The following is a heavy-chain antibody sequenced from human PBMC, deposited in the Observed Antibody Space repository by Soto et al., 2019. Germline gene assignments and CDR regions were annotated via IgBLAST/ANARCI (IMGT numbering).Heavy chain of an antibody. V-gene: IGHV1-18*01. CDR1: GYTFTGYG. CDR2: ISAYNGNT. CDR3: ARELTEYYYDSSGRLLVPNWFDP. D-gene: IGHD3-22*01. J-gene: IGHJ5*02. Sequence: GASVKVSCKASGYTFTGYGISWVRQAPGQGLEWMGWISAYNGNTNYAQKLQGRVTMTTDTSTSTAYMELRSLRSEDTAVYYCARELTEYYYDSSGRLLVPNWFDPWGQGTLVTVSS.